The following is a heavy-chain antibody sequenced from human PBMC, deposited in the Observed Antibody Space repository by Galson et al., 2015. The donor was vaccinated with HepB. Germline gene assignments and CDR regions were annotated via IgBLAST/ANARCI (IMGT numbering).Heavy chain of an antibody. J-gene: IGHJ3*02. CDR2: IKQDGSEK. V-gene: IGHV3-7*03. D-gene: IGHD4-23*01. CDR3: ARDVGYGGNDPREGDAFDI. Sequence: SLRLSCAASGFTFSSYWMSWVRQAPGKGLEWVANIKQDGSEKYYVDSVKGRFTISGDNAKNSLYLQMNSLRAEDTAVYYCARDVGYGGNDPREGDAFDIWGQGTMVTVSS. CDR1: GFTFSSYW.